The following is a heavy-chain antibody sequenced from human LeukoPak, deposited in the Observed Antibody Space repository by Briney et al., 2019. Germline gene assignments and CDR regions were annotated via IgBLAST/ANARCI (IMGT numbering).Heavy chain of an antibody. CDR1: GYTFTSYY. CDR3: ARAVGRYTSWLDP. J-gene: IGHJ5*02. V-gene: IGHV1-46*01. Sequence: ASVKVSCKASGYTFTSYYMHWVRQAPGQGLEWMGIINPSSGSTSYAQKFQGRVTMTRDTSTSTVYMELSSLRSEDTAVYYCARAVGRYTSWLDPWGQGTLVTVSS. D-gene: IGHD3-9*01. CDR2: INPSSGST.